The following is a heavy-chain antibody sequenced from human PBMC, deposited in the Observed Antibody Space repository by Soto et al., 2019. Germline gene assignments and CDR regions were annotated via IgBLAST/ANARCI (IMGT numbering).Heavy chain of an antibody. D-gene: IGHD3-10*01. J-gene: IGHJ4*02. V-gene: IGHV3-9*01. CDR3: AKTLGRGYYGSGSYRPDY. CDR2: ISWNSGSI. Sequence: EVQLVESGGGLVQPGRSLRLSCAASGFTFDDYAMHWVRQAPGKGLEWVSGISWNSGSIGYADSVKGRFTISRDNAKNSLYLQMNSLRAEDTALYYCAKTLGRGYYGSGSYRPDYWGQGTLVTVSS. CDR1: GFTFDDYA.